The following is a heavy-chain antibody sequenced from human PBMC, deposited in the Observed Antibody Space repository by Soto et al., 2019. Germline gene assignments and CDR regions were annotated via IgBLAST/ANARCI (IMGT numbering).Heavy chain of an antibody. CDR3: XXXXXXXXXXXXXYFDY. V-gene: IGHV1-69*01. Sequence: QVQLVQSGAEVKKPGSSVKVSCKASGGTFSSYAISWVRQAXGQXXXWMGGIIPIFGTANYAQKFQGRVXXXXXXXXXXXXXXXXXXXXXXXXXXXXXXXXXXXXXXXXXYFDYWGQGTLVTVSS. J-gene: IGHJ4*02. CDR2: IIPIFGTA. CDR1: GGTFSSYA.